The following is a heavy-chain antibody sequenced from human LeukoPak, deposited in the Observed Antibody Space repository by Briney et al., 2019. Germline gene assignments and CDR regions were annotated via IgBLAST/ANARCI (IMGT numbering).Heavy chain of an antibody. D-gene: IGHD6-6*01. CDR1: GYTLTELS. J-gene: IGHJ4*02. Sequence: ASVKVSCKVSGYTLTELSMHWVRQAPGKGLEWMGGFDPEDGETIYAQKFQGRVTMTTDTSTSTAYMELRSLRSDDTAVYYCARVAARGYFDYWGQGTLVTVSS. CDR2: FDPEDGET. CDR3: ARVAARGYFDY. V-gene: IGHV1-24*01.